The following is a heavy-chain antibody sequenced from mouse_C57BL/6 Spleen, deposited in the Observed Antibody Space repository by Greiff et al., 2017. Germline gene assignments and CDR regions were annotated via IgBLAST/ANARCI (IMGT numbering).Heavy chain of an antibody. V-gene: IGHV7-3*01. CDR1: GFTFTDYY. J-gene: IGHJ2*01. D-gene: IGHD1-1*01. CDR2: IRNKANGYTT. CDR3: ARSPYYYGSRYYFDY. Sequence: EVHLVESGGGLVQPGGSLSLSCAASGFTFTDYYMSWVRQPPGKALEWLGFIRNKANGYTTEYSASVKGRFTISRDNSQSILYLQMNALRAEDSATYYCARSPYYYGSRYYFDYWGQGTTLTVSS.